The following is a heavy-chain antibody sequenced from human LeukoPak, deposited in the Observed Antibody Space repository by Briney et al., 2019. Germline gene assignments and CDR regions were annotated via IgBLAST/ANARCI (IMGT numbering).Heavy chain of an antibody. J-gene: IGHJ4*02. CDR3: ARLAVWGSYRLFDY. CDR2: ISSSSTTI. D-gene: IGHD3-16*02. CDR1: GFTTVSYT. Sequence: GGSLRLSCAASGFTTVSYTMNWVRQAPGKGLEWVSSISSSSTTIYYADSVKGRFTISRDNAKNSLYLQMNSLRDEDTAVYYCARLAVWGSYRLFDYWGQGTLVTVSS. V-gene: IGHV3-48*02.